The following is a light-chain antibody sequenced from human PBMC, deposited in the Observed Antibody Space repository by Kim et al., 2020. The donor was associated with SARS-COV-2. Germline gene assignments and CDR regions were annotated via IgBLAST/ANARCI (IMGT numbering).Light chain of an antibody. V-gene: IGLV1-44*01. CDR1: SSNIGRNP. J-gene: IGLJ2*01. Sequence: GQRVTISCSGSSSNIGRNPGNWYQKLPGTAPKLLIYGNDQRPSGVPDRFSGSKSGTSASLAISGLQSEDEADYFCAAWDDSLNAVVFGGGTQLTVL. CDR2: GND. CDR3: AAWDDSLNAVV.